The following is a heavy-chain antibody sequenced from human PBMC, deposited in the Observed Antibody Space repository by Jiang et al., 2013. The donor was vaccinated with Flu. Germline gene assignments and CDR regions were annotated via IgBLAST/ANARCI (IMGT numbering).Heavy chain of an antibody. Sequence: GAEVKKPGASVKVSCKVSRYTLTELSMHWVRQAPGKGLEWMGGFDPEDGETIYAQKFQGRVTMTEDTSTDTAYMELSSLRSEDTAVYYCATPFSRGSNDAFDIWGQGTMVTVSS. CDR3: ATPFSRGSNDAFDI. CDR2: FDPEDGET. CDR1: RYTLTELS. J-gene: IGHJ3*02. V-gene: IGHV1-24*01. D-gene: IGHD3-3*01.